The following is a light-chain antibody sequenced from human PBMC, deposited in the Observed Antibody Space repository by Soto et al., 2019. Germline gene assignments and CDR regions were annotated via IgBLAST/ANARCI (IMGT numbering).Light chain of an antibody. CDR1: SSDVGGYNY. CDR3: CSYAGDYPFV. CDR2: DVK. Sequence: QSVLTQPRSVSGSPGQSVTLSCTGTSSDVGGYNYVTWYQQYPGKAPKVMIYDVKTRPSGVPDRFSGSKSGNTASLTISGLQAEDEADYYCCSYAGDYPFVFGTGTKVTVL. V-gene: IGLV2-11*01. J-gene: IGLJ1*01.